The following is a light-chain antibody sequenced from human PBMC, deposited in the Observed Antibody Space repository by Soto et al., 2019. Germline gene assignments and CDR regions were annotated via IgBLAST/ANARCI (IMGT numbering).Light chain of an antibody. CDR2: GAS. CDR1: QTITSN. V-gene: IGKV3-15*01. J-gene: IGKJ1*01. Sequence: EIVMTQSPATLSVSPGERVSLSCRASQTITSNLAWYQQKPGQAPRLLIYGASTRATVVPARFSGSGSGTEFTLTISSLQSEDFELYYCQQYNNWPPATFGQGTKLEIK. CDR3: QQYNNWPPAT.